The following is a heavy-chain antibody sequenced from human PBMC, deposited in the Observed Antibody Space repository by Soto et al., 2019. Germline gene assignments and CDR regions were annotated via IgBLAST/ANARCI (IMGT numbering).Heavy chain of an antibody. Sequence: QVQLVESGGGVVQPGRSLRLSCAASGFTFSSYALYWVRQPPGRGLACVAVISYDGSNKHYADSVKGRFTISRDNSKNTLYLQMNSLRPEDTAVYYCARDLSLYRGYAKYYGMDVWGQGTTVTVSS. CDR3: ARDLSLYRGYAKYYGMDV. V-gene: IGHV3-30*04. J-gene: IGHJ6*02. CDR2: ISYDGSNK. CDR1: GFTFSSYA. D-gene: IGHD5-12*01.